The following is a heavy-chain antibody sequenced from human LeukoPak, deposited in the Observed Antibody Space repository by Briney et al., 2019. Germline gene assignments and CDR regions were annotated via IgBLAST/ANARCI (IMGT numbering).Heavy chain of an antibody. Sequence: PSETLSLTCTVSGGSISSYYWSWIRQPPGKGLEWIGYIYYSGSTNYNPSLKSRVTISVDTSKNQFSLKLSPVTAAGTAVYYCARRKSGSYWDYWGQGTLVTVSS. V-gene: IGHV4-59*08. CDR2: IYYSGST. CDR3: ARRKSGSYWDY. CDR1: GGSISSYY. J-gene: IGHJ4*02. D-gene: IGHD1-26*01.